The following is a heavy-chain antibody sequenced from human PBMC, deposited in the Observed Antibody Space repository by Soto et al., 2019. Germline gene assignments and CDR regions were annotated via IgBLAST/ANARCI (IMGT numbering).Heavy chain of an antibody. CDR2: ISAYNGNT. CDR1: GYTFTSYG. J-gene: IGHJ5*02. D-gene: IGHD4-17*01. CDR3: ASNDYGNWFDP. V-gene: IGHV1-18*01. Sequence: ASVKVSCKASGYTFTSYGISWVRQAPGQGLEWMGWISAYNGNTNYAQKLQGRVTMTTDTSTSTACMELRSLRSDDTAVYYCASNDYGNWFDPWGQGTLVTVSS.